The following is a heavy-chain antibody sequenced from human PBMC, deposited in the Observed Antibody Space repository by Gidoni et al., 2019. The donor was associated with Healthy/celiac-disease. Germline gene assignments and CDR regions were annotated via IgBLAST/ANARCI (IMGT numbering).Heavy chain of an antibody. D-gene: IGHD6-13*01. Sequence: GESGGGLVKPGGSLRLSCAASGFTFINAWMSWVRQAPGKGLEWVGRIKSKTDGGTTDYAAPVKGRFTILRDDSKNKLYLQMNSLKTEDTAVYYCTTGLGSTFRYWGRGTLVTVSS. V-gene: IGHV3-15*01. CDR2: IKSKTDGGTT. J-gene: IGHJ4*02. CDR3: TTGLGSTFRY. CDR1: GFTFINAW.